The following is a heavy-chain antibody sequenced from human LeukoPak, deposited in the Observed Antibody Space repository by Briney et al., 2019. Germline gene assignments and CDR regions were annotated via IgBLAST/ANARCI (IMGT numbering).Heavy chain of an antibody. Sequence: GGSLRLSCEASGFTFGSHAMYWVRQAPGKGLEWVAGIFGSGGSPHYADPVKGRFTISRDNSRNTVYLQINSLRAEDTAVYYCGKTTVGYSSGQKPAWPVDYWGQGALVTVSS. V-gene: IGHV3-23*01. CDR2: IFGSGGSP. J-gene: IGHJ4*02. D-gene: IGHD5-18*01. CDR1: GFTFGSHA. CDR3: GKTTVGYSSGQKPAWPVDY.